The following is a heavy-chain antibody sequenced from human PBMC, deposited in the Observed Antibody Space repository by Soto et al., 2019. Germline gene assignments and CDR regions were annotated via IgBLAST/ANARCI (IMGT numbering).Heavy chain of an antibody. J-gene: IGHJ5*02. Sequence: SETRSRTWAVSGGSIGTSAYYWVWIRQAPGKGLEWIGSINHSGNTYLSPSLKDRVTMSVDTSKNSFSLKLRSATAADTGLYYCSRRAPEGFDPWGQGTLVTVSS. CDR1: GGSIGTSAYY. CDR3: SRRAPEGFDP. V-gene: IGHV4-39*01. CDR2: INHSGNT.